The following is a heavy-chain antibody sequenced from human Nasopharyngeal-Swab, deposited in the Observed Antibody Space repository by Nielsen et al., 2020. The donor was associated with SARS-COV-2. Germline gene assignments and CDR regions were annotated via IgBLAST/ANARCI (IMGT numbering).Heavy chain of an antibody. D-gene: IGHD3-10*01. Sequence: GGSLRLSCAASGFTFSNAWMSWVRQAPGKRLEWVGRIKSKTDGGTTDYAAPVKGRFTISRDDSKNTLYLQMNSLKTEDTAVYYCTTDPSLLWFGELFYYYGMDVWGQGTTVTVSS. CDR3: TTDPSLLWFGELFYYYGMDV. CDR2: IKSKTDGGTT. V-gene: IGHV3-15*01. CDR1: GFTFSNAW. J-gene: IGHJ6*02.